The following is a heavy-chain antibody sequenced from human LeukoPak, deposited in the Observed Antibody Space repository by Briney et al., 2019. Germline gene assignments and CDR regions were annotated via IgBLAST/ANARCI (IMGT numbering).Heavy chain of an antibody. CDR2: ISSSSSYI. J-gene: IGHJ4*02. V-gene: IGHV3-21*01. Sequence: GGSLRLSCAASGFTFSSYSMNWVRQAPGKGLEWVSSISSSSSYIYYADSVKGRFTISRDNSKNTLYLQMNSLRAEDTAVYYCARDQLDYYDQIGGYFDYWGQGTLVTVSS. D-gene: IGHD3-22*01. CDR1: GFTFSSYS. CDR3: ARDQLDYYDQIGGYFDY.